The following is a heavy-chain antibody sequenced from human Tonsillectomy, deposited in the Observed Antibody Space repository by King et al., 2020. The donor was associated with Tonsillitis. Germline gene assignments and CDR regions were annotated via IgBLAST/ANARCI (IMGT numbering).Heavy chain of an antibody. V-gene: IGHV3-23*04. J-gene: IGHJ6*02. D-gene: IGHD2-2*01. CDR1: GFTFSSYA. CDR3: AKVFKYSISTGCYGRDYYHYYVMDV. CDR2: ISGSGSNS. Sequence: QLVQSGGGLVQPGGSLRLSCTTSGFTFSSYAMSWVRQAPGKGLEWVSAISGSGSNSYYADAGKGRFTISRDNSKNTLYLQMNTLRAEDTAVYFCAKVFKYSISTGCYGRDYYHYYVMDVWGQGTTVTVS.